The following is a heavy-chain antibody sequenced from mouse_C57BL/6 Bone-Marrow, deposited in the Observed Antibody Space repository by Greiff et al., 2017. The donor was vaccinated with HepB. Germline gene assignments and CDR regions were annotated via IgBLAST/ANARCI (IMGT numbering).Heavy chain of an antibody. D-gene: IGHD1-1*01. CDR1: GFTFSSYT. CDR3: ARHRYYYGSSYWYFDV. Sequence: DVKLVESGGGLVKPGGSLKLSCAASGFTFSSYTMSWVRQTPEKRLEWVATISGGGGNTYYPDSVKGRFTISRDNAKNTLYLQMSSLRSEDTALYDCARHRYYYGSSYWYFDVWGTGTTVTVSS. J-gene: IGHJ1*03. CDR2: ISGGGGNT. V-gene: IGHV5-9*01.